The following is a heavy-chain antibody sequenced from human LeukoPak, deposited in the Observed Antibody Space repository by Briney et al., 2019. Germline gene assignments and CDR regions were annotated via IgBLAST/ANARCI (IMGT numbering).Heavy chain of an antibody. V-gene: IGHV3-23*01. CDR1: GFTFSSYA. J-gene: IGHJ4*02. Sequence: GGSLRLSCAASGFTFSSYAMSWVRQAPGKGLEWVSAISGSGGSTYYADSVKGRFTISRDNSKNTLYLQMNSLRAEDTAVYYCAKDDHHYDSSGYYQHVIDYWGQGTLVTVSS. D-gene: IGHD3-22*01. CDR2: ISGSGGST. CDR3: AKDDHHYDSSGYYQHVIDY.